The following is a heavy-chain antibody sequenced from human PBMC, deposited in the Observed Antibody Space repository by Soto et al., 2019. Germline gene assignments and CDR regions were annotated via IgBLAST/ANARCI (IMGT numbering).Heavy chain of an antibody. Sequence: PGGSLRLSCAASGFTFSSYWMHWVRQAPGKGLVWVSRINSDGSSIEYADSVRGRFTISRDNAKNTLYLQMHFLRVDDTAVYYCARLGSGYWGLGTLVTVSS. D-gene: IGHD3-16*01. CDR1: GFTFSSYW. J-gene: IGHJ4*02. CDR3: ARLGSGY. CDR2: INSDGSSI. V-gene: IGHV3-74*01.